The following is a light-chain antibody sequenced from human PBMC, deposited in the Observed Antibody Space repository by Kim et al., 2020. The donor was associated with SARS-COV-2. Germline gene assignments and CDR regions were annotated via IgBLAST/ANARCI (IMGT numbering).Light chain of an antibody. J-gene: IGLJ2*01. CDR1: SLRSYY. Sequence: VALGQTVRITCQGDSLRSYYATWYQQKPGQAPILVIYSNNSRPSGIPDRFSGSSSGNTASLTITGAQAEDEADYYCNSRDSNDNVVFGGGTNLTVL. CDR2: SNN. V-gene: IGLV3-19*01. CDR3: NSRDSNDNVV.